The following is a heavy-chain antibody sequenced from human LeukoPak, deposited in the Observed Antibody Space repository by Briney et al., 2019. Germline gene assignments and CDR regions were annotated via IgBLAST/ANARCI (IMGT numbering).Heavy chain of an antibody. CDR1: GGSFSGYY. Sequence: SETLSLTCAVYGGSFSGYYRSWIRQPPGKGLEWIGEINHSGSANYNPSLKSRVTISVDTSKNQFSLKLSSVTAADTAVYYCARGYSRTNDAFDIWGQGTMVTVSS. V-gene: IGHV4-34*01. J-gene: IGHJ3*02. D-gene: IGHD1-14*01. CDR3: ARGYSRTNDAFDI. CDR2: INHSGSA.